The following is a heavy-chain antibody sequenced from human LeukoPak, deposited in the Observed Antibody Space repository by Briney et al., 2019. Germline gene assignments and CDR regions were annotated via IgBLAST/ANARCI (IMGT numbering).Heavy chain of an antibody. Sequence: ASVKVSRKASGYTFTGYYMHWVRQAPGQGLEWMGWINPNSGGTNYAQKFQGRVTMTRDTSISTAYMELSRLRSDDTAVYYCARENDYGGFFDYWGQGTLVTVSS. CDR3: ARENDYGGFFDY. J-gene: IGHJ4*02. D-gene: IGHD4-23*01. CDR2: INPNSGGT. CDR1: GYTFTGYY. V-gene: IGHV1-2*02.